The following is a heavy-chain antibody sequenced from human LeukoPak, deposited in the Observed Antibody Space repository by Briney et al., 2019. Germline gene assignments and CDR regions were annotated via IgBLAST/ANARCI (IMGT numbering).Heavy chain of an antibody. D-gene: IGHD6-13*01. V-gene: IGHV3-9*01. CDR2: ISWNSGRI. CDR3: ARAAYSSTWYSRYFDL. Sequence: PGGSLRLSCVASGFTFDDYAMHWVRQAPGKGLEWVSGISWNSGRIGYADSVKGRFTISRENAKNSLYLQMNSLRAGDTAVYYCARAAYSSTWYSRYFDLWGRGTLVTVSS. CDR1: GFTFDDYA. J-gene: IGHJ2*01.